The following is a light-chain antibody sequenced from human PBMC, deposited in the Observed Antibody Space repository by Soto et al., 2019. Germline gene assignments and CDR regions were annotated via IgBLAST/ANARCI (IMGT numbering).Light chain of an antibody. J-gene: IGLJ3*02. Sequence: QSVLTQPPSASGSPGQSVTITCTGTGNDVGGYNYVSWYQQYPGKAPKLIIYEVYKRPSGVPDRFSGSKSGNTASLTVSGLQAEDEADYYCASYAGSNNWGVFGGGIKVTVL. V-gene: IGLV2-8*01. CDR3: ASYAGSNNWGV. CDR1: GNDVGGYNY. CDR2: EVY.